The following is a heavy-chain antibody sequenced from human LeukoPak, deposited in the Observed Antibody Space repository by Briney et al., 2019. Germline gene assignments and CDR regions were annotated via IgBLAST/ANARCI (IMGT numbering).Heavy chain of an antibody. CDR1: GGSISSYY. J-gene: IGHJ2*01. Sequence: SETLSLTCTVSGGSISSYYWSWIRQPPGKGLEWIGYIYYSGSTNYNPSLKSRVTISVDTSKNQFSLKLCSVTAADTAVYYCARVPYGDYEGWYFDLWGRGTLVTVSS. D-gene: IGHD4-17*01. CDR3: ARVPYGDYEGWYFDL. V-gene: IGHV4-59*01. CDR2: IYYSGST.